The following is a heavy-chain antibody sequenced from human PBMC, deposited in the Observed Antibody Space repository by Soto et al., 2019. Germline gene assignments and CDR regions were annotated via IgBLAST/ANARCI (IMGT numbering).Heavy chain of an antibody. D-gene: IGHD3-22*01. V-gene: IGHV4-59*01. Sequence: PSETLSLTCTVSGGSISSYYWSWIRQPPGKGLEWIGYIYYSGSTNYNPSLKSRVTISVDTSKNQFSLKLSSVTAADTAVYYCARVSVSCGFLTPLQFGGMDAWGQGTTVTVAS. J-gene: IGHJ6*02. CDR3: ARVSVSCGFLTPLQFGGMDA. CDR2: IYYSGST. CDR1: GGSISSYY.